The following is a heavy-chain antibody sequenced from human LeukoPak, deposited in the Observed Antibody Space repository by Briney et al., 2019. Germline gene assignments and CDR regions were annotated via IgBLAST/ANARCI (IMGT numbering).Heavy chain of an antibody. CDR1: GGTFSSYA. CDR3: ARESELRYFDWSTLGY. D-gene: IGHD3-9*01. J-gene: IGHJ4*02. CDR2: IIPIFGTA. Sequence: GSSVKVSCKASGGTFSSYAISWVRQAPGQGLEWMGGIIPIFGTANYAQKFQGRVAITADESTSTAYMELSSLRSEDTAVYYCARESELRYFDWSTLGYWGQGTLITVSS. V-gene: IGHV1-69*01.